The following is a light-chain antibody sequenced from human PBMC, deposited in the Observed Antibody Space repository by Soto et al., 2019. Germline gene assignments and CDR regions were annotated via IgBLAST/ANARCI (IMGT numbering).Light chain of an antibody. J-gene: IGKJ1*01. V-gene: IGKV3-20*01. CDR2: GAS. CDR3: PQYGSSPT. CDR1: QSVSSNY. Sequence: EIGLTQSPGTLSLSPGERATLSCRASQSVSSNYLAWYQQKPGQAPSLLIYGASSRATGIPDRFSGSGSGTDFTLTISRMEPEDFAVYYCPQYGSSPTFGQGTKVEIK.